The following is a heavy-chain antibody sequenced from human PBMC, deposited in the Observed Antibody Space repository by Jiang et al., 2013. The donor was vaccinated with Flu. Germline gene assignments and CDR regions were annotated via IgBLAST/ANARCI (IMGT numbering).Heavy chain of an antibody. CDR2: IIPSLGIV. Sequence: SGAEVKKPGSSVKVSCEASGGTFSSYAITWVRQAPGQGLEWMGRIIPSLGIVHFAQKFQDRVTITADKSTGAGYMEVSSLRSQDTAVYYCAKETIEMPTTDLVFNYHGMDVWGKGTTVTVSS. D-gene: IGHD5-24*01. J-gene: IGHJ6*04. CDR1: GGTFSSYA. CDR3: AKETIEMPTTDLVFNYHGMDV. V-gene: IGHV1-69*04.